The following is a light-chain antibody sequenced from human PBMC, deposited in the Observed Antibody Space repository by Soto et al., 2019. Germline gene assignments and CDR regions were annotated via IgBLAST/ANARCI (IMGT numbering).Light chain of an antibody. CDR1: QSIRNY. J-gene: IGKJ4*01. CDR3: QHRYSAPLT. V-gene: IGKV1-39*01. CDR2: AAS. Sequence: EIQLTQSPSSLSASVGDRVTITCRTSQSIRNYLNWYQQKPCKVPKLLISAASSLHSGVPSRFSGSGSGTEFTLSISSLQPDDCAIDYCQHRYSAPLTFGGGTKVEIK.